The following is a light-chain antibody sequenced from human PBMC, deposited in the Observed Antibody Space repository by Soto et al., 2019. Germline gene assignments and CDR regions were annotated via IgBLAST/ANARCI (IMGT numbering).Light chain of an antibody. J-gene: IGKJ1*01. Sequence: AIQMTQSPSSLSASVGDRVNITCRASQGIRNYLGWYQQKPGKAPNLLIYGASTLQSGVPSRFSGSGSGTDFTLTINSLQPEDFATYYCLHDYNYPRTFGQGNRVDVK. CDR2: GAS. CDR1: QGIRNY. V-gene: IGKV1-6*01. CDR3: LHDYNYPRT.